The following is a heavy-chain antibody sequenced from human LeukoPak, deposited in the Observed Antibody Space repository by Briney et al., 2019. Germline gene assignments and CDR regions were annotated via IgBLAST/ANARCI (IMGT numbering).Heavy chain of an antibody. CDR1: GFTFSSYA. V-gene: IGHV3-23*01. CDR2: ISGSGGST. Sequence: GGSLRLSCAASGFTFSSYAMSWVRQAPGKGLEWVSAISGSGGSTYYADSVKGRFTISRDNSKNTLYLQMNILRAEDTAVYYCAKDSSGWRNYYYGMDVWGQGTTVTVSS. D-gene: IGHD6-19*01. J-gene: IGHJ6*02. CDR3: AKDSSGWRNYYYGMDV.